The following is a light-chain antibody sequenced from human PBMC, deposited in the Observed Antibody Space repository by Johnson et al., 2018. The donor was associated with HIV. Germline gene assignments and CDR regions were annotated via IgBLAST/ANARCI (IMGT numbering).Light chain of an antibody. CDR1: SSNIGNNY. CDR2: DNN. J-gene: IGLJ1*01. Sequence: QSVLTQPPSVSAAPGQKVTISCSGSSSNIGNNYVSWYQQLPGTAPKLLIYDNNKRPSGIPDRLSGSKSGTSATLGITGLQTGDEADYYCGTWDSSLSASVFATVTKVTVL. V-gene: IGLV1-51*01. CDR3: GTWDSSLSASV.